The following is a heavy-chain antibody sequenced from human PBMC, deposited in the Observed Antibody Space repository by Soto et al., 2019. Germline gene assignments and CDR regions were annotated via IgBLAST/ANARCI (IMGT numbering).Heavy chain of an antibody. Sequence: QVQLVESGGGVVQPGRSLRLSCAASGFTFSSYAMHWVRQAPGKGLEWVAVISYDGNNKYYADSVKGRFTISRDNSKNTLYLQMNSLRAEDTAVYYCARDRTAMVTFHYYYYGMDVWCQGTTVTVS. CDR1: GFTFSSYA. D-gene: IGHD5-18*01. V-gene: IGHV3-30-3*01. CDR2: ISYDGNNK. CDR3: ARDRTAMVTFHYYYYGMDV. J-gene: IGHJ6*02.